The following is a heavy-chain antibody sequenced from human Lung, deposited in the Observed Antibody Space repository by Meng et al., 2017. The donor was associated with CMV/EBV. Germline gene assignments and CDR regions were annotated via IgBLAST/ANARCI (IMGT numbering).Heavy chain of an antibody. J-gene: IGHJ6*02. CDR2: IRYDGSNK. CDR3: AKDNIVVVPAATYYYFMDF. V-gene: IGHV3-30*02. Sequence: SXAXXGFTFSSYGMHWVRQAPGKGLEWVAFIRYDGSNKYYADTVKGRFTISRDTSKNTLYMQMNSLRAEDTAMYYCAKDNIVVVPAATYYYFMDFWGQGXTVTVSS. CDR1: GFTFSSYG. D-gene: IGHD2-2*01.